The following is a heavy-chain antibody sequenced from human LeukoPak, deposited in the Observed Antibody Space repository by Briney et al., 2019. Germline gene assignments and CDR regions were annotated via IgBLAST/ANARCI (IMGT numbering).Heavy chain of an antibody. D-gene: IGHD3-9*01. CDR2: IYHSGST. CDR3: ARGKPLTGYDY. CDR1: GGSISSDNW. Sequence: PSGTLSLTCAVSGGSISSDNWWVWVRQPPGKGLEWIGEIYHSGSTNYNPSLKSRVTISVDESKNQFSLKLNSVTAADTAVYYCARGKPLTGYDYWGQGTLVTVSA. J-gene: IGHJ4*02. V-gene: IGHV4-4*02.